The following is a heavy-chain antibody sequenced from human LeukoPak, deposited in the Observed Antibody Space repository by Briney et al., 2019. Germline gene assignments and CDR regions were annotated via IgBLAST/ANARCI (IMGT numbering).Heavy chain of an antibody. CDR1: GFTFSSYG. CDR2: IRYDGSNK. Sequence: GGSLRLSCAASGFTFSSYGMHWVRQAPGKGLEWVSFIRYDGSNKYYADSVKGRFTISRDNSKNTLYLQMNSLRVEDTAVYYCAKSDYYYDSSGYYYFDYWGQGTLVTVSS. V-gene: IGHV3-30*02. CDR3: AKSDYYYDSSGYYYFDY. J-gene: IGHJ4*02. D-gene: IGHD3-22*01.